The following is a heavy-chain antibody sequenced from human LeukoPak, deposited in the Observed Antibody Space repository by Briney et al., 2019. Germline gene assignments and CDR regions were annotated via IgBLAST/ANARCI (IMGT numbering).Heavy chain of an antibody. CDR1: GYTFTIYG. V-gene: IGHV1-18*01. J-gene: IGHJ5*02. CDR3: ARDRKNTNYYGSGNWFDP. CDR2: ISAYNGNT. D-gene: IGHD3-10*01. Sequence: ASVKVSCKASGYTFTIYGISWVRQAPGQGLEWMGWISAYNGNTNYAQKLQGRVTMTTDTSTSTAYMELRSLRSDDTAVYYCARDRKNTNYYGSGNWFDPWGQGTLVTVSS.